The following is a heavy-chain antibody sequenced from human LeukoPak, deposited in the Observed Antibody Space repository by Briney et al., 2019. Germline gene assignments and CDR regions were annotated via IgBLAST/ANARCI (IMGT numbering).Heavy chain of an antibody. V-gene: IGHV4-59*08. CDR2: IYYSGST. CDR1: GGSISSYH. CDR3: ARIDRAVAGTIDY. D-gene: IGHD6-19*01. Sequence: SETLSLTCTVSGGSISSYHWSWIRQPPGKGLEWIGYIYYSGSTNYNPSLKSRVTMSVDTSKNQFSLKLSSVTAADTAVYYCARIDRAVAGTIDYWGQGTLVTVSS. J-gene: IGHJ4*02.